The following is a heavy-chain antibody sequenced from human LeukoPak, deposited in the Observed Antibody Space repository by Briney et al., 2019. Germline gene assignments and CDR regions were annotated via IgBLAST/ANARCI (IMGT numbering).Heavy chain of an antibody. V-gene: IGHV3-30-3*01. CDR1: GFTFSNYA. D-gene: IGHD6-19*01. J-gene: IGHJ4*02. CDR2: ISDDGSRQ. Sequence: GGSLRLSCAATGFTFSNYAIHWGRQAPGKGLEWVAFISDDGSRQHYADSVKGRFTISRDNSKNTLYLQMNSLRAEDTAVYYCASTSGWYEPIDYWGQGTLVTVSS. CDR3: ASTSGWYEPIDY.